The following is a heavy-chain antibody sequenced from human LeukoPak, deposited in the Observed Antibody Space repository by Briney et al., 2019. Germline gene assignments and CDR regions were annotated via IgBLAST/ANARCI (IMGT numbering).Heavy chain of an antibody. CDR3: ARHYPEEKHYDFWSGPDY. D-gene: IGHD3-3*01. Sequence: SETLSLTCTVSGGSISRGDYYWSWIRQHPGKDLEWIGDNYYSGSTYHNPSLKSRVTISVDTSKNQFSLKLSSVTAADTAVYYCARHYPEEKHYDFWSGPDYWGQGTLVTVSS. CDR1: GGSISRGDYY. V-gene: IGHV4-30-4*08. J-gene: IGHJ4*02. CDR2: NYYSGST.